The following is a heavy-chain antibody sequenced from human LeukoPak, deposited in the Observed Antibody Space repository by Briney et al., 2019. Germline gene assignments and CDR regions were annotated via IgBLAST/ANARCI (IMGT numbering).Heavy chain of an antibody. CDR3: ARVMTAITNWFDP. CDR1: GFTVSSNY. D-gene: IGHD2-21*02. J-gene: IGHJ5*02. Sequence: GGSLRLSCAASGFTVSSNYVSWVRQAPGKGLEWVSVIYSDGSTYYADSVKGRFPISRDNSKNTLYLQMNNLRAEDTAVYYCARVMTAITNWFDPWGQGTLVTVSS. V-gene: IGHV3-66*01. CDR2: IYSDGST.